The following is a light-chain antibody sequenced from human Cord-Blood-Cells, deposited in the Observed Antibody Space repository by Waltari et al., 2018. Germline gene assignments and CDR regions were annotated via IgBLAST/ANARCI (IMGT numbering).Light chain of an antibody. CDR1: QGIRNE. Sequence: IQMTQSPSSLSASVGDRVTITCRASQGIRNELGWYKQKPGKAPKRLIYAASRWQSGVPSRFSGSGSGTEFTLTISSLQPEDFATYYCLQHNSYPYTFGQGTKLEIK. CDR3: LQHNSYPYT. V-gene: IGKV1-17*01. J-gene: IGKJ2*01. CDR2: AAS.